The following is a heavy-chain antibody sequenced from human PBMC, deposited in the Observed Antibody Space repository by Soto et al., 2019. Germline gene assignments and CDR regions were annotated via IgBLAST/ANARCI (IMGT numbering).Heavy chain of an antibody. Sequence: QVQVVESGGGVVQPGRSLRLSCAASGFTFSRYAIHWVRQAPGKGLEWGAVISRDGSNKYYVDSVKGRFTISRDNSKNTLFLQMTSLRDEDPAVYYCARSRNSAVADSFDFWGQGTLVTVSS. CDR1: GFTFSRYA. CDR2: ISRDGSNK. J-gene: IGHJ4*02. CDR3: ARSRNSAVADSFDF. D-gene: IGHD3-10*01. V-gene: IGHV3-30*04.